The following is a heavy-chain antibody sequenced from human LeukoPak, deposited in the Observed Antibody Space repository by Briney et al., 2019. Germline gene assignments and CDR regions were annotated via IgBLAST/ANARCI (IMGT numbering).Heavy chain of an antibody. J-gene: IGHJ5*02. D-gene: IGHD5-18*01. Sequence: ESGPTLVKPTQTLTLTCTFSGFSLTTSGVGVGWIRQPPGKALEWLALIYWDDDKRYSPSLKSRLTITKDTSKNQVVLTMTNMDPVDTATYYCAHAWIQLWLGRSAPRRSNWFDPWGQGTLVTVSS. CDR2: IYWDDDK. CDR1: GFSLTTSGVG. V-gene: IGHV2-5*02. CDR3: AHAWIQLWLGRSAPRRSNWFDP.